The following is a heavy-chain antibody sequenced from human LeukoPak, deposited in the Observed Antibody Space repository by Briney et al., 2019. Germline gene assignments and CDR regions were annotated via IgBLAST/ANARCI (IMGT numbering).Heavy chain of an antibody. CDR2: IGTIDDT. J-gene: IGHJ2*01. V-gene: IGHV3-13*01. CDR3: AREVLDTTTTGWYFDL. Sequence: AGGSLRLSCAASGFTFSIYDMHWVRQATGKGLEWVSAIGTIDDTYYPGSVKGRFTISRENAKNSLYLQMNSLRAGDTAVYYCAREVLDTTTTGWYFDLWGRGTLVTVSS. D-gene: IGHD5-12*01. CDR1: GFTFSIYD.